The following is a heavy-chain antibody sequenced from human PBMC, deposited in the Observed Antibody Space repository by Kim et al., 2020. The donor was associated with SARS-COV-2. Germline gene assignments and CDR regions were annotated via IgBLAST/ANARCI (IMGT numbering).Heavy chain of an antibody. CDR2: ISSSGSTI. J-gene: IGHJ4*02. D-gene: IGHD6-19*01. CDR3: ATYSSGWALLEY. Sequence: GGSLRLSCAASGFTFSSYEMNWVRQAPGKGLEWVSYISSSGSTIYYADSVKGRFTISRDNAKNSLYLQMNSLRVEDTAVYYCATYSSGWALLEYWGQGTLVTVSS. V-gene: IGHV3-48*03. CDR1: GFTFSSYE.